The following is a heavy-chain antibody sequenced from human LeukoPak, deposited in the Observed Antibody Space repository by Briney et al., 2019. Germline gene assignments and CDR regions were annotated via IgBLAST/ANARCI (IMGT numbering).Heavy chain of an antibody. V-gene: IGHV4-34*01. CDR3: ARQSPLDCSGGSCYPSPFRYYYGMDV. J-gene: IGHJ6*04. Sequence: SETLSLTCAVYGGSFSGYYWSWLRQPPGKGLEWLGEINHSGSTNYNPSLKSRVTISVDTSKNQFSLKLSSVTAADTAVYYCARQSPLDCSGGSCYPSPFRYYYGMDVWGKGTTVTVSS. CDR1: GGSFSGYY. D-gene: IGHD2-15*01. CDR2: INHSGST.